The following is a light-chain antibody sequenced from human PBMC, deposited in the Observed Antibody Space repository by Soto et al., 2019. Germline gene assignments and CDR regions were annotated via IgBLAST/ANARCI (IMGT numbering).Light chain of an antibody. CDR2: SNN. CDR1: STDVGGYNY. V-gene: IGLV1-47*02. CDR3: AAWDDSMSGRV. Sequence: QSVLAQPSSVPGSPGQSITISCTGTSTDVGGYNYVSWYQHHPGKGPKLRIYSNNQWPSGVPDRFSGSKSGTSASLAISGLRSEDEADCYCAAWDDSMSGRVFGGGTQLTVL. J-gene: IGLJ3*02.